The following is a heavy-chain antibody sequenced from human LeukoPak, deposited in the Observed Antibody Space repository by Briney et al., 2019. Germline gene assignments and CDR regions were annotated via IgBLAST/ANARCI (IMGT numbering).Heavy chain of an antibody. CDR1: GYTFTSYA. CDR2: INAGNGNT. V-gene: IGHV1-3*01. D-gene: IGHD6-6*01. J-gene: IGHJ4*02. Sequence: ASVKVSCKASGYTFTSYAMHWVRQAPGQRLEWMGWINAGNGNTKYSQKFQGRVTITRDTSASTAYMELSRLRSDDAAVYYCARDPASSSSAVAVPFDYWGQGTLVTVSS. CDR3: ARDPASSSSAVAVPFDY.